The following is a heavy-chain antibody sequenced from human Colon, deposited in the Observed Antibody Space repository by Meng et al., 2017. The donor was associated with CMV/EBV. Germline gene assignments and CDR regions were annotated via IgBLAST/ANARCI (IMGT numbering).Heavy chain of an antibody. CDR1: GFTFRNSQ. CDR2: ISFNSIAI. CDR3: AKDTYPGYSNSFLFDS. J-gene: IGHJ4*02. V-gene: IGHV3-48*01. Sequence: GESLKISCVGSGFTFRNSQFNWVRQAPGKGLEWISYISFNSIAIYYADSVKGRFTISRDNSKNTLSLRMNSLTPEDTAVYYCAKDTYPGYSNSFLFDSWGQGTLVTVSS. D-gene: IGHD6-13*01.